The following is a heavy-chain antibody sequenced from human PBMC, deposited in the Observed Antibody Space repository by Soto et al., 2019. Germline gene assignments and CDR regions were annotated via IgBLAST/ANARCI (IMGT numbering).Heavy chain of an antibody. CDR1: GNTFSNYA. CDR2: INADNGNT. V-gene: IGHV1-3*01. CDR3: ASGDSSDWYYYGMDV. J-gene: IGHJ6*02. D-gene: IGHD6-19*01. Sequence: ASVKVSCKASGNTFSNYAMHWVRQAPGQRLEWMAWINADNGNTYYSQKFQGRVTITRDTSTNTASLELSSLRSEDTAVYYCASGDSSDWYYYGMDVWGLGTTVTVSS.